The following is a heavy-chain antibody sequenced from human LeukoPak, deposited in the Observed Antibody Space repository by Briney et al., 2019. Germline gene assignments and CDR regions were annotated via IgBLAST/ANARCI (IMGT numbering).Heavy chain of an antibody. V-gene: IGHV3-48*03. J-gene: IGHJ4*02. CDR1: GFTFNNYE. CDR2: ITRSGSTI. D-gene: IGHD6-19*01. CDR3: ARDDSSGYYTIDF. Sequence: GGSLRLSCAASGFTFNNYEMNWVRQAPGKGLEWISYITRSGSTIFYADSVKGRFTISRDNAKNSLYLQMNSLRAEDTAIYYCARDDSSGYYTIDFWGQGTPVTVSS.